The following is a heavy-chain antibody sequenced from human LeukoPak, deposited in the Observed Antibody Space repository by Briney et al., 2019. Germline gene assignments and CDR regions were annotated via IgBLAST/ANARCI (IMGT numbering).Heavy chain of an antibody. CDR3: ARDPGDYYDSSH. Sequence: PGGSLRLSCASSGFIFRDYWMRWVRKVPGKGLEWVASISQDAGGTTYLDSVKGRFTISRDNAKNSLYLQMNSLRGEDTAVYYCARDPGDYYDSSHWGQGTLVTVSS. CDR2: ISQDAGGT. J-gene: IGHJ4*02. V-gene: IGHV3-7*01. D-gene: IGHD3-22*01. CDR1: GFIFRDYW.